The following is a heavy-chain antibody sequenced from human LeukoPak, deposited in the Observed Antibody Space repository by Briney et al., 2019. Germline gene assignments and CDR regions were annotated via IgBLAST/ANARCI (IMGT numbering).Heavy chain of an antibody. V-gene: IGHV4-39*01. CDR3: GRLGYCSGGSCQHDF. CDR1: GDSISSTYF. CDR2: THYSGTT. J-gene: IGHJ4*02. D-gene: IGHD2-15*01. Sequence: SETLSLTCTVPGDSISSTYFWAWIRQPPGKGLEWIATTHYSGTTYYKPSLRSRVTISVDTSANQFSLKLTSVTAADTAVYFCGRLGYCSGGSCQHDFWGQGTLVTVSA.